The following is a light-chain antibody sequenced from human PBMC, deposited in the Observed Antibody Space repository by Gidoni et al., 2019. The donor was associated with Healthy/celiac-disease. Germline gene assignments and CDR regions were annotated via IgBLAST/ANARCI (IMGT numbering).Light chain of an antibody. CDR3: QQRSNWPWT. J-gene: IGKJ1*01. Sequence: EIVLTQSPATLSLSPGERATLSCRASQSVSSYLAWYQQKHGQAPRLLIYAASNRATGIPARFSGSGAGTDFTLTISSLEPEDFAVYYCQQRSNWPWTFGQGTKVEIK. CDR2: AAS. V-gene: IGKV3-11*01. CDR1: QSVSSY.